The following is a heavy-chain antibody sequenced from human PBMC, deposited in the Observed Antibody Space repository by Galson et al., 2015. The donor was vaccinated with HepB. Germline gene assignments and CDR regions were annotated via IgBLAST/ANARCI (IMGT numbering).Heavy chain of an antibody. J-gene: IGHJ4*02. CDR1: GFTFNSYW. D-gene: IGHD5-24*01. Sequence: SLRLSCAASGFTFNSYWMSWVRQVPGKGLEWVANIKGDGSEKQYVDSVKGRFTISRDNAMKSLYLQMNSLRGEDTAVYYCARDPVRGDGYTWDYWGQGTLVTVSS. V-gene: IGHV3-7*01. CDR2: IKGDGSEK. CDR3: ARDPVRGDGYTWDY.